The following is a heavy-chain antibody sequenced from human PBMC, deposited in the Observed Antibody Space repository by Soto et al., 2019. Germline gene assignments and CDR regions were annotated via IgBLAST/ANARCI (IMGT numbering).Heavy chain of an antibody. CDR2: INDRGSI. CDR3: ARESHDILTGPPWVWYFDL. Sequence: QVQLQQWGAGPLRPLETLSLTCGVSGGSFSGYYLAWIRQSPGKGLEWIGEINDRGSINYNPSLKSRVSNSVDTSKNHYSLNLRSVTAADTAVYYCARESHDILTGPPWVWYFDLWGRGTLVTVSS. J-gene: IGHJ2*01. CDR1: GGSFSGYY. V-gene: IGHV4-34*01. D-gene: IGHD3-9*01.